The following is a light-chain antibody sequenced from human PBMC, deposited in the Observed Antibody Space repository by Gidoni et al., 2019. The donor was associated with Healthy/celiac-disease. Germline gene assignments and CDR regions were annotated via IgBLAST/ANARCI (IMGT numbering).Light chain of an antibody. V-gene: IGKV4-1*01. Sequence: IVITQSPDSLSVSLGERATITCKSSQSVLYSSNNKNYLAWYQQNQGQPPKLLIYWASTRESGVPERFSGSGSGTDFNLNISSLQAEDVAVYYCQQYYSTRTFGQGTKVEIK. CDR3: QQYYSTRT. CDR1: QSVLYSSNNKNY. J-gene: IGKJ1*01. CDR2: WAS.